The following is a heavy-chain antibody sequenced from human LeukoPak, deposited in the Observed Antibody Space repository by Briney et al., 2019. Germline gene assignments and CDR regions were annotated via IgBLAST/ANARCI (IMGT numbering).Heavy chain of an antibody. D-gene: IGHD3-16*01. V-gene: IGHV3-48*03. Sequence: GGSLRLSCADSGLTFSNYEMNWVRQAPGKGLEWISYINLSGRTTYYADSVKGRFTISRDNAKNSLYLQVNSLRAEDTAVYYCARDKIGGPTLLDYWGQGTLVTVSS. CDR2: INLSGRTT. CDR1: GLTFSNYE. J-gene: IGHJ4*02. CDR3: ARDKIGGPTLLDY.